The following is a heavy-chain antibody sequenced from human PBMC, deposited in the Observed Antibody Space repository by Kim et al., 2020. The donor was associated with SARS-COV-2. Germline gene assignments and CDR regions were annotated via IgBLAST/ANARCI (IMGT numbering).Heavy chain of an antibody. CDR1: GGSISSDNYY. Sequence: SETLSLTCTVSGGSISSDNYYWGWIRQPPGKGLEWIGSIYYSGSTYYNPSLKSRVAISVDTSKTQFSLKVTSVTAADTAVYYCARLGLGPRGTYYWGQGT. D-gene: IGHD1-26*01. CDR2: IYYSGST. J-gene: IGHJ4*03. CDR3: ARLGLGPRGTYY. V-gene: IGHV4-39*01.